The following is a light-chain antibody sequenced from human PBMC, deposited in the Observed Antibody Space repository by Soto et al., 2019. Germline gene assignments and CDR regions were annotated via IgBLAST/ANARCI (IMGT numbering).Light chain of an antibody. CDR3: HHYSNWPRT. Sequence: EIVMTQSPATLSVSPGQRANPSCRASQSVRSNLAWYQKKPGQPPRLLIYGASARATGIPARFSGSGSGAEFTLTISSLQSEDFAVYYCHHYSNWPRTFGQGTKVEIK. V-gene: IGKV3-15*01. CDR2: GAS. CDR1: QSVRSN. J-gene: IGKJ1*01.